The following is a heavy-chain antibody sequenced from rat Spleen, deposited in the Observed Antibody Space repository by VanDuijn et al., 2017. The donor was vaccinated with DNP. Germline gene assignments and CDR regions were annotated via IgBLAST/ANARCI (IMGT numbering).Heavy chain of an antibody. J-gene: IGHJ2*01. Sequence: EVQLVESGGGLVQPGRSLKLSCAASGFTFSAYYMAWVRQAPAKGLEWVATISYDGSGTYYRDSVKGRFTISRDNAKSTLYLEMNSLRSEDTATYYCARRGYYGYNTFDYWGQGVMVTVSS. CDR3: ARRGYYGYNTFDY. CDR1: GFTFSAYY. D-gene: IGHD1-9*01. V-gene: IGHV5-7*01. CDR2: ISYDGSGT.